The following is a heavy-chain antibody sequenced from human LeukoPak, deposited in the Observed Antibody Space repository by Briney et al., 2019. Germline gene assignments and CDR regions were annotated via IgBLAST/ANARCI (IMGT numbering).Heavy chain of an antibody. CDR3: ARGFRDYVWGSYRPHNWFDP. Sequence: ASVKVSCKASGYTFTGYYMHWVRQAPGQGLEWMGRINPNSSGTNYAQKFQGRVTMTRDTSISTAYMELSRLRSDDTAVYYCARGFRDYVWGSYRPHNWFDPWGQGTLVTVSS. J-gene: IGHJ5*02. CDR1: GYTFTGYY. V-gene: IGHV1-2*06. CDR2: INPNSSGT. D-gene: IGHD3-16*02.